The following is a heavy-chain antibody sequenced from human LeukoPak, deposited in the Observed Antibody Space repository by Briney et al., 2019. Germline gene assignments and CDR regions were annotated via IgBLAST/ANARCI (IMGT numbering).Heavy chain of an antibody. J-gene: IGHJ4*02. V-gene: IGHV4-59*01. CDR1: GGSISSYY. D-gene: IGHD6-13*01. CDR2: IYYSGST. CDR3: ARGSKAAPGTFDY. Sequence: SETLSHTCTVSGGSISSYYWSWIRQPPGKGLEWIGYIYYSGSTNYNPSLKSRVTISVDTSKNQFSLKLSSVTAADTAVYYCARGSKAAPGTFDYWGQGTLVTVSS.